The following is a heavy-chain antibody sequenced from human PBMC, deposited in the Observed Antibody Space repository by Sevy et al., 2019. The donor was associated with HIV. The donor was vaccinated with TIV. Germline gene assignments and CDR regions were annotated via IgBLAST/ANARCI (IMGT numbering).Heavy chain of an antibody. CDR2: INPNGGGT. J-gene: IGHJ4*02. D-gene: IGHD3-10*01. Sequence: ASVKVSCKASGYYFTGYYVHWVRQAPGQGLEWMGWINPNGGGTNIGQKFHGRVTMSRDTSITTAYMELTRLRSNDTGVYFCARSVYGSGTYLNDYWGQGTLITVSS. V-gene: IGHV1-2*02. CDR1: GYYFTGYY. CDR3: ARSVYGSGTYLNDY.